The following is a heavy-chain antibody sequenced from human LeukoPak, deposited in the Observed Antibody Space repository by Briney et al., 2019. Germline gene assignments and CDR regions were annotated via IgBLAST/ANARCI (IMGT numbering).Heavy chain of an antibody. CDR2: IYYSGST. CDR3: ASRTMGTKSIDY. D-gene: IGHD1-14*01. J-gene: IGHJ4*02. CDR1: GGSISSYY. V-gene: IGHV4-59*08. Sequence: ASETLSLTCTVSGGSISSYYWSWIRQPPGKGLEWIGYIYYSGSTNYNPSLKSRVTISVDTSKNQFSLKLSSVTAADTAVYYCASRTMGTKSIDYWGQGTLVTVSS.